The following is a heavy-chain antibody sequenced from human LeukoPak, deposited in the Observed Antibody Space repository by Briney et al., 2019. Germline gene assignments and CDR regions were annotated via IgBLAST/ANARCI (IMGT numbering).Heavy chain of an antibody. V-gene: IGHV1-2*02. D-gene: IGHD6-13*01. J-gene: IGHJ4*02. CDR1: GYTFTGYY. CDR2: INPDSGGT. Sequence: GASVKVSCKASGYTFTGYYMHWVRQAPGQGLEWMGWINPDSGGTNSAQKFQGRVTMTRDTSISTAYMELSSLRSDDTAVYYCARERAPAGYAVDYWGQGTLVTVSS. CDR3: ARERAPAGYAVDY.